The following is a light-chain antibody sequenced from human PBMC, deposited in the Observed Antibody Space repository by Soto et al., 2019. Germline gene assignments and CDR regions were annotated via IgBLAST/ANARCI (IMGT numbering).Light chain of an antibody. CDR3: QQYNDWPLT. CDR1: QSFSSE. Sequence: EIVMTQSPATLPVSPGERVTLSCRASQSFSSELAWYQQKPGQAPRLLIYSASTRATGVPVRFSGTGSGTEFTLTIGSLQSEDFATYYCQQYNDWPLTFGGGTKVEIK. V-gene: IGKV3-15*01. J-gene: IGKJ4*01. CDR2: SAS.